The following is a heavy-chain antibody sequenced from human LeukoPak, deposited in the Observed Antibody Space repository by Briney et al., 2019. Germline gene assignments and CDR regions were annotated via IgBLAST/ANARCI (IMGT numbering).Heavy chain of an antibody. V-gene: IGHV3-33*01. J-gene: IGHJ6*02. CDR3: ARDGRYCSTSSCYDRNYYYGMDV. Sequence: TGGSLRLSCAASGFTFSSYGMHWVRRAPGKGLEWVAIIWNDGSHEYYADSVEGRFIISRDNSKNTLYLQMNSLRAEDTAVYYCARDGRYCSTSSCYDRNYYYGMDVWGQGTTVTVFS. D-gene: IGHD2-2*01. CDR1: GFTFSSYG. CDR2: IWNDGSHE.